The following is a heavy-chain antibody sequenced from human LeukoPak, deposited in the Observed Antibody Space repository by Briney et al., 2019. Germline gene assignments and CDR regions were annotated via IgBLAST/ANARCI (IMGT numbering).Heavy chain of an antibody. D-gene: IGHD2-2*01. V-gene: IGHV1-69*13. Sequence: ASVKVSCKASGGTFISYAISWVRQAPGQGLEWMGGIIPIFGTANYAQKFQGRVTITADESTSTAYMELSSLRSEDAAVYYCARDLRPKYCSSTSCPYVTYYYYGMDVWGQGTTVTVSS. J-gene: IGHJ6*02. CDR3: ARDLRPKYCSSTSCPYVTYYYYGMDV. CDR2: IIPIFGTA. CDR1: GGTFISYA.